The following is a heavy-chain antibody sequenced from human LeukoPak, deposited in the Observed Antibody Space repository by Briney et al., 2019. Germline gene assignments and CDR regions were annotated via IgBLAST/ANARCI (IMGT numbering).Heavy chain of an antibody. J-gene: IGHJ4*02. V-gene: IGHV4-39*01. D-gene: IGHD3-3*01. CDR1: GGSISSSSYY. CDR2: IYYSGST. CDR3: ATDDFWSGYYAHY. Sequence: SETLSLTCTVSGGSISSSSYYWGWIRQPPGKGLEWIGRIYYSGSTYYNPSLKSRVTISVDTTKYQYSLMLSSVTAADTAVYYCATDDFWSGYYAHYWGQGTLVTVSS.